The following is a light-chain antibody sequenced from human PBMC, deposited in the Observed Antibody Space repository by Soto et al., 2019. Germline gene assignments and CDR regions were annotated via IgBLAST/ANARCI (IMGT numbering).Light chain of an antibody. J-gene: IGKJ2*01. V-gene: IGKV3-20*01. CDR3: QQYSGSPYT. CDR2: GAS. Sequence: EIVLTQSPGTLSLSPGERATLSCRASQSVSSNYLAWHQQKPGRAPRLLIYGASSRATGIPDRFSGSGSGTDFTLTISRLEPEDFAIYYCQQYSGSPYTFGQGTKLEIK. CDR1: QSVSSNY.